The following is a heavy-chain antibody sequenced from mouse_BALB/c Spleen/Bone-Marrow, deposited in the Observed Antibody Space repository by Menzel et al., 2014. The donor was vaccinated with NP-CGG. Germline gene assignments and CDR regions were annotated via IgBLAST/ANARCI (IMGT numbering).Heavy chain of an antibody. J-gene: IGHJ4*01. CDR1: GCTFTSYW. CDR3: TRQYGNYYAMDY. V-gene: IGHV1S126*01. D-gene: IGHD2-10*02. CDR2: IYPSDSYT. Sequence: VKLQESGAELVRPGASVKVSCKASGCTFTSYWINWVKQRPGQGLEWIGNIYPSDSYTNYNQNFKDKATLTVDKSSSTAYMQLSSPTSEDSAVYYCTRQYGNYYAMDYWGQGTSVTVSS.